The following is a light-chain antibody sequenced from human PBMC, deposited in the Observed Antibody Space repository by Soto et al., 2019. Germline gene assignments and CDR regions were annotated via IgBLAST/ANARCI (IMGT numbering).Light chain of an antibody. Sequence: QSALTQPASVSGSPGQSITISCTGTSSDVGAYNFVSWYQQHPNKAPKLMIYDVSNRPSGVSNRSSGSKSGNTASLTISGLQADDKADYYCSSYSSSITPYVLGTGTKPTVL. CDR1: SSDVGAYNF. J-gene: IGLJ1*01. CDR2: DVS. CDR3: SSYSSSITPYV. V-gene: IGLV2-14*03.